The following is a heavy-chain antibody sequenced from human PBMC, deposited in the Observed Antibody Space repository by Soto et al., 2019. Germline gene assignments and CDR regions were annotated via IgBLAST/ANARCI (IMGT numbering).Heavy chain of an antibody. CDR3: AKDNGDKLGYFDWLLNYFDY. J-gene: IGHJ4*02. Sequence: EVQLLESGGGLVQPGGSLRLSCAASGFTFSSYAMSWVRQAPGKGLEWVSAISGSGGSTYYADSVKGRFTISRDNSKNTLYLQMNSLRAEETAVYYCAKDNGDKLGYFDWLLNYFDYWGQGTLVTVSS. V-gene: IGHV3-23*01. D-gene: IGHD3-9*01. CDR2: ISGSGGST. CDR1: GFTFSSYA.